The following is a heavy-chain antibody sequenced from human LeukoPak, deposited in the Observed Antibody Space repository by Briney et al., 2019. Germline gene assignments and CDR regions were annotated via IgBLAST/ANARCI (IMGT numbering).Heavy chain of an antibody. V-gene: IGHV3-7*01. J-gene: IGHJ4*02. D-gene: IGHD4-17*01. CDR2: KTQDGTEK. CDR1: GFPFTTYW. Sequence: GGSLRLSCAASGFPFTTYWMNWARQAPGKGREWVADKTQDGTEKYYVESVKGRFTISRDNAKNSLYLQMNSLRAEDTAVYYCARDKGDYGDPRGYFDYWGQGTLVTVSS. CDR3: ARDKGDYGDPRGYFDY.